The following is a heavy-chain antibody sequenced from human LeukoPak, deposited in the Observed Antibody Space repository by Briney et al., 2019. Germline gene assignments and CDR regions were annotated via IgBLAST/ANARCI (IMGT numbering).Heavy chain of an antibody. CDR2: IYYSGST. Sequence: SETLSLTCTVSGGSISSSSYYWGWIRQPPGKGLEWIGSIYYSGSTYYNPSLKSRVTISVDTSKNQFSLKLSSVTAADTAVYYCARSETYYYGSGSYENRAFDIWGQGTMVTVSS. J-gene: IGHJ3*02. CDR1: GGSISSSSYY. CDR3: ARSETYYYGSGSYENRAFDI. V-gene: IGHV4-39*07. D-gene: IGHD3-10*01.